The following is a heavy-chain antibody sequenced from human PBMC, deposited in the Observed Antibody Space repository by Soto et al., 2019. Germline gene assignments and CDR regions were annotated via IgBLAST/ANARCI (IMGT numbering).Heavy chain of an antibody. D-gene: IGHD3-22*01. CDR2: IIPIFGTA. CDR3: ARGRTHYYDSSGYDY. CDR1: GGTFSSYA. J-gene: IGHJ4*02. V-gene: IGHV1-69*13. Sequence: SSVKVSCKASGGTFSSYAIGWVRQAPGQGLEWMGGIIPIFGTANYAQKFQGRATITADESTSTAHMERSSLRSDDTAVYYCARGRTHYYDSSGYDYWGQGTLGTVSA.